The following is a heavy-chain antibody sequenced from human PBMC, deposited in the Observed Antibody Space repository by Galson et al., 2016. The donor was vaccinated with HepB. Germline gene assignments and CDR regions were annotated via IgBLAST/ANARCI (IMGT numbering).Heavy chain of an antibody. Sequence: SLRLSCAASGFAFDDDWMRWVRQGPVKGLEWVANIHKDGNTKAYVGSVQGRFTISRDNAERSVSPQMDGLRPEDTAVYYCVRAVRTDYSGSWWDSWGQGTLVTVSS. V-gene: IGHV3-7*03. CDR2: IHKDGNTK. CDR1: GFAFDDDW. D-gene: IGHD6-13*01. J-gene: IGHJ5*01. CDR3: VRAVRTDYSGSWWDS.